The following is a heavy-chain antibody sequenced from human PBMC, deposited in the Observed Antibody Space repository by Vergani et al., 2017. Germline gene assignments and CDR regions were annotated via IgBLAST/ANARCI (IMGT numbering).Heavy chain of an antibody. V-gene: IGHV4-39*01. Sequence: QLHLQESGPGLVKPSETLSLTCTVSGGSITSSSYYWGWIRQPPGKGLEWIGNIYHSGGAYYNPSLKGRVTISVDTSKNQFSLGVTSVTAADTAIYFCARTGSFILRYFHCALWGQGALVTVSS. J-gene: IGHJ4*02. CDR2: IYHSGGA. D-gene: IGHD3-9*01. CDR3: ARTGSFILRYFHCAL. CDR1: GGSITSSSYY.